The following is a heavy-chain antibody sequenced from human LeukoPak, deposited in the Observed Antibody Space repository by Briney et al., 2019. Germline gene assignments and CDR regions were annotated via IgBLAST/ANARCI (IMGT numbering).Heavy chain of an antibody. CDR1: GGSISSADFH. CDR3: ARDSMVRGMGY. CDR2: ISYSGST. D-gene: IGHD3-10*01. V-gene: IGHV4-30-4*01. Sequence: PSETLSLTCTVSGGSISSADFHWSWIRQPPGKGLQWIGYISYSGSTYYNPSLKSRLTISVDTSKNQFSLELSSVTAADTAVYYCARDSMVRGMGYWGQGTLVTVSS. J-gene: IGHJ4*02.